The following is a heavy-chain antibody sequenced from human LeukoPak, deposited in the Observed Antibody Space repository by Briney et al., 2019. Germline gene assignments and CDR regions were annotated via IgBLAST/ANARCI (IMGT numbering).Heavy chain of an antibody. J-gene: IGHJ5*02. CDR1: GGSFSGYY. D-gene: IGHD6-13*01. Sequence: TSETLSLTCAVYGGSFSGYYWSWIRQPPGKGLEWIGEINHSGSTNYNPSLKSRVTISVDTSKNQFSLKLSSVTAADTAVYYCARATRARYSSSWDNWFDPWGQGTLVTVSS. V-gene: IGHV4-34*01. CDR3: ARATRARYSSSWDNWFDP. CDR2: INHSGST.